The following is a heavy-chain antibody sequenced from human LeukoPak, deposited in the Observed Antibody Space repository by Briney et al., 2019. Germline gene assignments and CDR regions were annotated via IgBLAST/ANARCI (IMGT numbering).Heavy chain of an antibody. D-gene: IGHD6-6*01. J-gene: IGHJ5*02. CDR3: ARGSAENWFDP. Sequence: PSETLSLTCTVSGGSISSYYWSWIRQPPGKGLQWIGYICYSVSTNYNPSLKSRVTMSVDTSKNQFSLKLSSVTAADTAVYYCARGSAENWFDPWGQGTLVIVSS. CDR2: ICYSVST. V-gene: IGHV4-59*12. CDR1: GGSISSYY.